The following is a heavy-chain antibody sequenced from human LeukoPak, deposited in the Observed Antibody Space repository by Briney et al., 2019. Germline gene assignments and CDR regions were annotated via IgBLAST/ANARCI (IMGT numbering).Heavy chain of an antibody. CDR1: GFTFSSYA. CDR2: ISGGGSGT. J-gene: IGHJ3*02. Sequence: AGSLRLSYAPSGFTFSSYAMSWVRQAPGKGLEWVAVISGGGSGTYYADSLRGRFTTSRNNSQNTVSLQMNSLSAEDPAIYYCAKAVGSSGSFSRDAFDIWGQGTMVTVSS. V-gene: IGHV3-23*01. CDR3: AKAVGSSGSFSRDAFDI. D-gene: IGHD3-22*01.